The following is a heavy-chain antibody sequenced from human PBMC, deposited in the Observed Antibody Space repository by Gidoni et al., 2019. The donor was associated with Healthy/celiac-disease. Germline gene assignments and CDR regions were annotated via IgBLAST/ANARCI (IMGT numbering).Heavy chain of an antibody. J-gene: IGHJ3*02. Sequence: EVQLVQSGAEVKKPGESLKISCKVSGYSFTSYWIGWVRQMPGKGLEWMGIIYPGDSDTRYSPSFQGQVTISADKSISTAYLQWSSLKASDTAMYYCARLPEDSSSSGPCDIWGQGTMVTVSS. CDR2: IYPGDSDT. CDR1: GYSFTSYW. V-gene: IGHV5-51*03. CDR3: ARLPEDSSSSGPCDI. D-gene: IGHD6-6*01.